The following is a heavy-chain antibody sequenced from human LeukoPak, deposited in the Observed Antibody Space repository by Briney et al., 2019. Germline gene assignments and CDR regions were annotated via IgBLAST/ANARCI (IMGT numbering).Heavy chain of an antibody. CDR2: IRSKAYGGTT. J-gene: IGHJ4*01. D-gene: IGHD3-22*01. CDR3: ISQYYDSSGFPIAYYFDY. V-gene: IGHV3-49*04. CDR1: GFTFGDYT. Sequence: GGSLRLSCTASGFTFGDYTMSWVRQAPGKGLEWVGFIRSKAYGGTTEYAASVKGRFTIARDDSKSIAYLQMNSLKPEDTAMYYCISQYYDSSGFPIAYYFDYWGHGTLVTVSS.